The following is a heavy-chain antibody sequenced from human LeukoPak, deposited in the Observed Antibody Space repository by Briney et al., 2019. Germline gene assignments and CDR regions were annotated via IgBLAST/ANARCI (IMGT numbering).Heavy chain of an antibody. Sequence: PGGSLRLSCSASGFTFDDYAMHWVRQAPGKGLEWVSRISGDGGSTYYADSVKGRFTISRDNSKNTLYLQMNSLRAEDTAVYYCARDSLDYGGNAGDYWGQGTLVTVSS. D-gene: IGHD4-23*01. CDR3: ARDSLDYGGNAGDY. J-gene: IGHJ4*02. V-gene: IGHV3-43*02. CDR2: ISGDGGST. CDR1: GFTFDDYA.